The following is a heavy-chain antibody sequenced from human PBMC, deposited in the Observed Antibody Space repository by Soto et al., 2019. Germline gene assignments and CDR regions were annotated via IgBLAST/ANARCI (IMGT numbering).Heavy chain of an antibody. Sequence: PGESLKISCKAFGYKFSTSWIGWVRQMPGKGLEWMGIIYPGDSDTRYSPSFQGQVTISADKSISTAYLQWSSLKASDTAMYYCARHAYGSGSEYYYGMDVWGQGTTVTVSS. D-gene: IGHD3-10*01. CDR2: IYPGDSDT. CDR1: GYKFSTSW. J-gene: IGHJ6*02. V-gene: IGHV5-51*01. CDR3: ARHAYGSGSEYYYGMDV.